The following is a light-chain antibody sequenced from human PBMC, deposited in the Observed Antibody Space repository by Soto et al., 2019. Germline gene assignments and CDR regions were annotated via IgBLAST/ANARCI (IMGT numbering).Light chain of an antibody. CDR1: SSDDGGYNY. J-gene: IGLJ1*01. CDR3: SSYTSSSTFYV. Sequence: QSALTQPASVSGSPGQSITISCTGTSSDDGGYNYVSWYQQHPGKAPKLMIYEVSNRPSGVSNRFSGSKSGNTASLTISGLQAEDEADYYCSSYTSSSTFYVFGTGTKVTVL. CDR2: EVS. V-gene: IGLV2-14*01.